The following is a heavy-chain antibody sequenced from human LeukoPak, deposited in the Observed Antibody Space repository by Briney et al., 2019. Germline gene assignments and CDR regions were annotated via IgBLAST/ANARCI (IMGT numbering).Heavy chain of an antibody. CDR3: ARDRDSTTHFDY. CDR2: ISGSSLYI. CDR1: GFIFSSYS. V-gene: IGHV3-21*01. J-gene: IGHJ4*02. Sequence: GGSLRLSCAASGFIFSSYSMNWVRQAPGKGLEWVSSISGSSLYIYYADSVKGRFTISRDSAKNSLYLQMNSLRAEDTAVYYCARDRDSTTHFDYWGQGTLATVSS. D-gene: IGHD5-24*01.